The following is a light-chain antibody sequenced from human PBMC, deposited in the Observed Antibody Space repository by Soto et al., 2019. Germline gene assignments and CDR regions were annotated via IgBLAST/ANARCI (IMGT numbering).Light chain of an antibody. CDR2: NIS. CDR1: TGAVTSGYY. Sequence: QAVVTQEPSLTVSPGGTVTLTCGSSTGAVTSGYYPNWFQQKPGQPPRPLIYNISNKHSWTPDRFSGSLLGDKAALTLSGVLPEDEADYYCLLYYGGAQVFGGGTKLTVL. J-gene: IGLJ3*02. CDR3: LLYYGGAQV. V-gene: IGLV7-43*01.